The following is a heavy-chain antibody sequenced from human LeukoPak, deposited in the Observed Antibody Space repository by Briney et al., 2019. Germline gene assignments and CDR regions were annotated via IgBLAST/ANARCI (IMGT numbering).Heavy chain of an antibody. D-gene: IGHD6-19*01. CDR1: GFTFSSYV. CDR2: VTGSDGST. Sequence: GGSLRLSCAASGFTFSSYVMSWVRQAPGKGLGWVSSVTGSDGSTYYADSVKGRFTIPRDNSKNTLYLQMNSLRAEDTAVYYCAAQWLLHGAFDFWGQGTTVTVSS. J-gene: IGHJ3*01. CDR3: AAQWLLHGAFDF. V-gene: IGHV3-23*01.